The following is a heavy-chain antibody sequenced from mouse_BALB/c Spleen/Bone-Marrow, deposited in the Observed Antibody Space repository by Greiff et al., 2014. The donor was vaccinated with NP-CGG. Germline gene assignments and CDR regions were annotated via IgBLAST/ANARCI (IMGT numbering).Heavy chain of an antibody. J-gene: IGHJ2*01. CDR3: ARVSYDYFDY. D-gene: IGHD2-4*01. CDR2: ISDGGSYT. CDR1: GFTFSDYY. V-gene: IGHV5-4*02. Sequence: DVKLVESGGGLVKPGGSLKLSCAASGFTFSDYYMYWVRQTPEKRLEWVATISDGGSYTYYPDSVKGRFTISRDNAKNNLYLQMSSLKSKDTAMYYCARVSYDYFDYWGQGTTLTVSS.